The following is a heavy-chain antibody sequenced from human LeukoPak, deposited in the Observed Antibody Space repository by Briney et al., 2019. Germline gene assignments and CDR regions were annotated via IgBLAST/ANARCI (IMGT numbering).Heavy chain of an antibody. D-gene: IGHD3-10*01. V-gene: IGHV3-7*01. Sequence: GGSLRLSCAASGFTFSSYWMSWVRQAPGKGLEWVANIKQDGSEKYYVDSVKGRFTISRDNAKNSLYLQMNSLRAEDTAVYYCARDADITMVRGVIPAFDIWGQGTMVTVSS. J-gene: IGHJ3*02. CDR3: ARDADITMVRGVIPAFDI. CDR1: GFTFSSYW. CDR2: IKQDGSEK.